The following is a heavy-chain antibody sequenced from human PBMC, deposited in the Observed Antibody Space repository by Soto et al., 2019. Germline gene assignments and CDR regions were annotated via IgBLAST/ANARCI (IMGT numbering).Heavy chain of an antibody. Sequence: QVQLVQSGAEVKKPGASVKVSCKASGYIFIHYYIHWVRQAPGQGLEWMAIINLNVGSTNYAQKFQGRATLTSEASTSTVSMELNSLGSDDTAVYLCARSLLQGDFWGQGTLVTVSS. D-gene: IGHD2-21*01. V-gene: IGHV1-46*01. CDR3: ARSLLQGDF. CDR1: GYIFIHYY. J-gene: IGHJ4*02. CDR2: INLNVGST.